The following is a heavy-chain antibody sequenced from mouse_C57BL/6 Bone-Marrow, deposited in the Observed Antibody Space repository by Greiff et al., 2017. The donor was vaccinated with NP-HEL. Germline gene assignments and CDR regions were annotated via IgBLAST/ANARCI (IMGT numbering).Heavy chain of an antibody. CDR3: ARDYYGKSRGYYFDY. V-gene: IGHV1-64*01. D-gene: IGHD1-2*01. Sequence: QVQLQQPGAELVKPGASVQLSCKASGYTFTSYWMHWVKQRPGQGLELIGMIHPNSGSTNYNEKFKSKATLTVDKSSSTAYMQLSSLTSEDSAVYYCARDYYGKSRGYYFDYWGQGTTLTVSS. CDR1: GYTFTSYW. CDR2: IHPNSGST. J-gene: IGHJ2*01.